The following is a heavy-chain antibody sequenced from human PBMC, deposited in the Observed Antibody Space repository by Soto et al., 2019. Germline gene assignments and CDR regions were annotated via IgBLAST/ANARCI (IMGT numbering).Heavy chain of an antibody. V-gene: IGHV1-3*01. Sequence: QVKLVQSGAEVKKPGASVKVSCKASGYTLTSYAMHWVRQAPGQRLEWMGWINAGNGNTKYSQKFQGRVTITRDTPASTAYMELSSLRSDDTSVYYCAGVETGRGVTRPTWFDPWGQGTLVTVSA. CDR3: AGVETGRGVTRPTWFDP. CDR2: INAGNGNT. CDR1: GYTLTSYA. D-gene: IGHD2-21*02. J-gene: IGHJ5*02.